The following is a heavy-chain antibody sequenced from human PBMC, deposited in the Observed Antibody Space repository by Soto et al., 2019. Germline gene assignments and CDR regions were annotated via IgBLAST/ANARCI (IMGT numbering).Heavy chain of an antibody. J-gene: IGHJ4*02. D-gene: IGHD3-22*01. CDR3: AREGTMIVVVITTVFDY. CDR1: GFTFSSYA. CDR2: ISYDGSNK. Sequence: GGSLRLSCAASGFTFSSYAMHWVRQAPGKGLEWVAVISYDGSNKYYADSVKGRFTISRDNSKNTLYLQMNSLRAEDTAVYYCAREGTMIVVVITTVFDYWGQGTLVTASS. V-gene: IGHV3-30-3*01.